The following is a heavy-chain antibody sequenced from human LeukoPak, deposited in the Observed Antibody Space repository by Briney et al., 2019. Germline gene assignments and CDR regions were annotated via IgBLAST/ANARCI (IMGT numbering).Heavy chain of an antibody. CDR3: ARRPPYYGSGTSSWFDP. D-gene: IGHD3-10*01. CDR1: GYALIGYY. J-gene: IGHJ5*02. CDR2: MNPSTGVT. V-gene: IGHV1-2*02. Sequence: ASVKVSCKASGYALIGYYIHWVRQGPGQGLEWMGWMNPSTGVTKYAQKFQGRVTLTRDTSISTAYMGLTSLTSDDTAVYYCARRPPYYGSGTSSWFDPWGQGTLVTVSS.